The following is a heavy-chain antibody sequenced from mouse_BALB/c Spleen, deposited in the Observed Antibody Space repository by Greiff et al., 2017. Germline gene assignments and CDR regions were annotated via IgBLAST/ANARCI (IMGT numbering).Heavy chain of an antibody. D-gene: IGHD2-4*01. CDR3: ARGMITSYYAMDY. CDR2: IYPGSGST. Sequence: VKLQESGPELVKPGASVKMSCKASGYTFTDYVISWVKQRTGQGLEWIGEIYPGSGSTYYNEKFKGKATLTADKSSNTAYMQLSSLTSEDSAVYFCARGMITSYYAMDYWGQGTSVTVSS. CDR1: GYTFTDYV. V-gene: IGHV1-77*01. J-gene: IGHJ4*01.